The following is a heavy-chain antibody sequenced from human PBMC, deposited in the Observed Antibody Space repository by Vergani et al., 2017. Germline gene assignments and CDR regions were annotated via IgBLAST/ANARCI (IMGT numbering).Heavy chain of an antibody. Sequence: QVQLQESGPGLVKPSQTLSLTCTVSGGSISSYYWSWIRQPPGKGLEWIGYIYYSGSTNYNPSLKSRVTISVDTSKNQFSLKLSSVTAADTAVYYGARLYYYDSSGYPDAFDIWGQGTMVTVSS. CDR3: ARLYYYDSSGYPDAFDI. J-gene: IGHJ3*02. V-gene: IGHV4-59*01. CDR1: GGSISSYY. CDR2: IYYSGST. D-gene: IGHD3-22*01.